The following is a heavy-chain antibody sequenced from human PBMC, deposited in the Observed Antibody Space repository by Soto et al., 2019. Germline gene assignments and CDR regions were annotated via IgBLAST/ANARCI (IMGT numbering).Heavy chain of an antibody. J-gene: IGHJ3*02. CDR1: GYTFTSYG. D-gene: IGHD6-13*01. V-gene: IGHV1-18*01. CDR3: ARGISSISWYAFDI. CDR2: ISAYNGNT. Sequence: ASVKVSCKASGYTFTSYGISWVRQAPGQGLEWMGWISAYNGNTNYAQKLQGRVTMTTDTSTSTAYMELRSLRSDDTAVYYCARGISSISWYAFDILSQGTMVTVSS.